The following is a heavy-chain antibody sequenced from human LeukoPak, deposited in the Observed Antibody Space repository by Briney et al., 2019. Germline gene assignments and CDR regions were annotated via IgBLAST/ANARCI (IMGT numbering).Heavy chain of an antibody. CDR1: GFVFSSYS. J-gene: IGHJ4*02. V-gene: IGHV3-48*01. D-gene: IGHD4-23*01. Sequence: GGSLRLSCAASGFVFSSYSMNWVRQAPGKGLEWVSFLIVGNGNRHYADSVKGRFTISRDDAKNSLYLRMNSLRAEDTAVYYCARDRNGGSFDYWGQGTLVTVSS. CDR2: LIVGNGNR. CDR3: ARDRNGGSFDY.